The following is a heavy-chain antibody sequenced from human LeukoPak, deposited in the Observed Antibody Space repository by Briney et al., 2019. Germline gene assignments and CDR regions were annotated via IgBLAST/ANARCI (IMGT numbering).Heavy chain of an antibody. CDR1: GFTFSSYA. D-gene: IGHD5-18*01. V-gene: IGHV3-30*04. CDR3: ARESGASRGYSYGH. CDR2: ITSDGGNK. Sequence: PGGSLRLSCAATGFTFSSYAMHWVRQAPGKGLDWVALITSDGGNKNYADSVKGRFTTSRDNSKNTLYLQMNSLRPEDTAVYYCARESGASRGYSYGHWGQGTLVTVSS. J-gene: IGHJ4*02.